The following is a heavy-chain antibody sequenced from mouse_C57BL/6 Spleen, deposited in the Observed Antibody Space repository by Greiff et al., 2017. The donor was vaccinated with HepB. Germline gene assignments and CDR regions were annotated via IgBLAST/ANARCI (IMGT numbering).Heavy chain of an antibody. D-gene: IGHD1-1*01. CDR1: GFSLSTFGMG. Sequence: QVTLKVSGPGILQPSQTLSLTCSFSGFSLSTFGMGVGWLRQPSGKGLEWLVHIWCDDDKYYNPALKSRPPISKDTSKNQVLLKIANVDTANTATYDCARIEAPDYSSSYNYFDVWGTGTTVTVSS. CDR2: IWCDDDK. V-gene: IGHV8-8*01. CDR3: ARIEAPDYSSSYNYFDV. J-gene: IGHJ1*03.